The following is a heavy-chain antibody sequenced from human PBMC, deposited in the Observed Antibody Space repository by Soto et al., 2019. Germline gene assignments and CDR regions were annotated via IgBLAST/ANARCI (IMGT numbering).Heavy chain of an antibody. CDR2: IYYSGST. CDR3: ARDYVTMVRIPYH. V-gene: IGHV4-30-4*01. D-gene: IGHD3-10*01. Sequence: PSETLSLTCTVSDGSISSGDYYWSWIRQPPGKGLEWIGYIYYSGSTYYNPSLKSRLTISIDTSKNQFSLKLSFVTAADTAVYYCARDYVTMVRIPYHWGQGILVTVSS. CDR1: DGSISSGDYY. J-gene: IGHJ5*02.